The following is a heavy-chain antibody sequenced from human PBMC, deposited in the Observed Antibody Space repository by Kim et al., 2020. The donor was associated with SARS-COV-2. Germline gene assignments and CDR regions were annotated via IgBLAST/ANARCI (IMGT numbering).Heavy chain of an antibody. Sequence: SETLSLTCTVSGGSISSGGYYWSWIRQHPGKGLELIGYIYYSGSTYYNPSLKSRVTISVDTSKNQFSLKLSSVTAADTAVYYCARGIVGATLDYWGQGTLVTVSS. V-gene: IGHV4-31*03. D-gene: IGHD1-26*01. CDR3: ARGIVGATLDY. CDR1: GGSISSGGYY. J-gene: IGHJ4*02. CDR2: IYYSGST.